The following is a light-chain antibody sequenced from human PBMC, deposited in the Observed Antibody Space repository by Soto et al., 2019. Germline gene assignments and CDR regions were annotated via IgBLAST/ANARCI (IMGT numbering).Light chain of an antibody. CDR2: GAS. Sequence: EIVLTQSPGTLSLSPGERATLSCRASQSVSSSYLAWYQQKPGQAPRLLIYGASSRATTIPDRFSGSGSATDFTLTISRLEPEDFAVYYCQQYGSSPPFTFGPGTKVDIK. CDR3: QQYGSSPPFT. V-gene: IGKV3-20*01. J-gene: IGKJ3*01. CDR1: QSVSSSY.